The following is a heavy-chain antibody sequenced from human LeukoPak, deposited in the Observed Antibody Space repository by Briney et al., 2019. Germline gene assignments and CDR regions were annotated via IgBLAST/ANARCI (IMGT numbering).Heavy chain of an antibody. Sequence: GGSLRLSCAASGFTFSSYAMSWVRQAPGRGLEWVSAISGSGGSTYYADSVKGRFTISRDNSKNTLYLQMNSLRAEDTAVYYCAKDRSAATGYFDYWGQGTLVTVSS. CDR1: GFTFSSYA. D-gene: IGHD2-15*01. V-gene: IGHV3-23*01. CDR2: ISGSGGST. CDR3: AKDRSAATGYFDY. J-gene: IGHJ4*02.